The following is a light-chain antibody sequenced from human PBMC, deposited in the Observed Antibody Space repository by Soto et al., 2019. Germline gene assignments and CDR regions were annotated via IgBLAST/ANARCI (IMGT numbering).Light chain of an antibody. CDR1: GSNIGNNY. V-gene: IGLV1-51*01. J-gene: IGLJ1*01. CDR3: GTWDNSLSADV. Sequence: QSVLTQPPSVSAAPGQKVTISCSGSGSNIGNNYVSWYQQLPATAPKLLIYDDDKRPSGIPDRFPGSKSGTSATLDITGLQTGDEADYYCGTWDNSLSADVFGTGTKVTVL. CDR2: DDD.